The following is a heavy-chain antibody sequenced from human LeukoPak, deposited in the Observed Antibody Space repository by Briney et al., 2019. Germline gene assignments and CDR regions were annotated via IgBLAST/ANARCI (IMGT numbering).Heavy chain of an antibody. V-gene: IGHV4-59*08. J-gene: IGHJ6*02. CDR2: IYYSGST. CDR1: GGSISSYY. D-gene: IGHD3-10*01. CDR3: ARVFRGGYYYYGMDV. Sequence: PSETLSLTCTVSGGSISSYYWSWIRQPPGKGLEWIGYIYYSGSTNYNPSLKSRVTISVDTSKNQFSLKLSSVTAADTAVYDCARVFRGGYYYYGMDVWGQGTTVTVSS.